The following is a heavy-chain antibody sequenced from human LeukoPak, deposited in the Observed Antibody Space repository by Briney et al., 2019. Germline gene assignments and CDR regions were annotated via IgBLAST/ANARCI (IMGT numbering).Heavy chain of an antibody. D-gene: IGHD6-19*01. CDR3: ARNVGWYSHDS. CDR2: IYGSGST. CDR1: GDSLSSHY. V-gene: IGHV4-59*08. J-gene: IGHJ4*02. Sequence: PSETLSLTCTVSGDSLSSHYWGWIRQPPGKGLEWIGYIYGSGSTHYDPSLRSRVTILEDTSKNQFSLKLTSVTAADTAVYYCARNVGWYSHDSWGQGTLVNVSS.